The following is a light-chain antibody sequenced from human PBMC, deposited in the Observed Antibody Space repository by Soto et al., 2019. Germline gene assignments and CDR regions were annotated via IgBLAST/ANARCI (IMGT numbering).Light chain of an antibody. CDR1: SSDVGGYNY. J-gene: IGLJ2*01. CDR2: DVS. V-gene: IGLV2-14*03. Sequence: QPVLTQPASVSGSPGQSITISCTGTSSDVGGYNYVSWYQQHPGKVPKLMIYDVSNRPSAVSNRFSGSKFGNTASLAISGLQAEHEADYYCSSYTSSSTVIFGGGTKLTVL. CDR3: SSYTSSSTVI.